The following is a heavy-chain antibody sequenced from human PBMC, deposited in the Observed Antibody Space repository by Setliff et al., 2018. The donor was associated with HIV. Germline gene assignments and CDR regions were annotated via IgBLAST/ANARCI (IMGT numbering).Heavy chain of an antibody. CDR2: IYTSGSA. CDR1: GGSISTYF. J-gene: IGHJ4*02. V-gene: IGHV4-4*08. CDR3: IIAYSSGWLAPMGFDS. Sequence: ASETLSLTCTVSGGSISTYFWTWIRQPPGKGLEWIGYIYTSGSANYNPSLKSRVTISLDSSKNQFSLKLSSVTAADTAVYYCIIAYSSGWLAPMGFDSWGQGTLVTVSS. D-gene: IGHD6-19*01.